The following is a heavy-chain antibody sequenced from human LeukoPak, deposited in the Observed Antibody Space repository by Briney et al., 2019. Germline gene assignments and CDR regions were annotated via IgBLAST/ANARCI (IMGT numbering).Heavy chain of an antibody. D-gene: IGHD2-2*01. CDR2: IYHSGST. CDR1: GYSISSGYY. Sequence: SETLSLTCAVSGYSISSGYYWGWIRPPPGKGLEWIGSIYHSGSTYYNPSLKSRVTISVDTSKNQFSLKLSSVTAADTAVYYCARHKSADFDYWGQGTLVTVSS. V-gene: IGHV4-38-2*01. J-gene: IGHJ4*02. CDR3: ARHKSADFDY.